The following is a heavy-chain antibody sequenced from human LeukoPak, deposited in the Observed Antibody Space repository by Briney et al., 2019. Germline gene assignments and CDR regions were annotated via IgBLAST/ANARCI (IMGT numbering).Heavy chain of an antibody. J-gene: IGHJ6*02. CDR3: ARDRLVSNFLGYYYYGMDV. V-gene: IGHV3-7*01. CDR2: IKQDGSEK. D-gene: IGHD4-11*01. Sequence: PGGSPRLSCAASGFTFSSYWMSWVRQAPGKGLEWVANIKQDGSEKYYVDSVKGRFTISRDNAKNSLYLQMNSLRAEDTAVYYCARDRLVSNFLGYYYYGMDVWGQGTTVTVSS. CDR1: GFTFSSYW.